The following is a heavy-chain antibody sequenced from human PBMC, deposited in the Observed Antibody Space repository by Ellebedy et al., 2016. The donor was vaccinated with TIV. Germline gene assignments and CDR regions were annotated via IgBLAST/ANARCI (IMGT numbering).Heavy chain of an antibody. CDR3: ARVHQWLAKKFDP. CDR1: GYTFTSYG. D-gene: IGHD6-19*01. V-gene: IGHV1-18*04. CDR2: ISVSNGNK. Sequence: ASVKVSCKASGYTFTSYGISWVRQAPGQGLEWMGWISVSNGNKNYAQKIQGRVTMTTDTSTSTAYMELRSLRSDDTAVYYCARVHQWLAKKFDPWGQGTLVTVSS. J-gene: IGHJ5*02.